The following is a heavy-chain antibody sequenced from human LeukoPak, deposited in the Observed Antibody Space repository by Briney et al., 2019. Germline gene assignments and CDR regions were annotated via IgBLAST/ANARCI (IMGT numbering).Heavy chain of an antibody. CDR2: INLNSGGT. CDR3: ARLPRYSSATFDN. CDR1: GYTFTRYY. J-gene: IGHJ3*02. Sequence: ASVKLSFKASGYTFTRYYMHWVRQAPGQGLGWMGWINLNSGGTNYAQKFQGRVTMTRDTSITTAYMELSRLRSDDPAVYYCARLPRYSSATFDNWGQGTMVTVSS. V-gene: IGHV1-2*02. D-gene: IGHD6-25*01.